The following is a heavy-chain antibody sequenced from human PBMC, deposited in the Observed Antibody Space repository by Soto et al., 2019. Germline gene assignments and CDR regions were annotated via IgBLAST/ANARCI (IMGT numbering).Heavy chain of an antibody. D-gene: IGHD2-2*01. CDR1: GGSISSGGYY. CDR2: IYYSGST. J-gene: IGHJ4*02. CDR3: ARGLKSLSSTSFDY. Sequence: SETLSLTCTVSGGSISSGGYYWSWIRQHPGKGLEWIGYIYYSGSTNYNPSLKNRVTISVDTSKNQFSLKLSSVTAADTVVYYCARGLKSLSSTSFDYWGQGTLVTVSS. V-gene: IGHV4-31*03.